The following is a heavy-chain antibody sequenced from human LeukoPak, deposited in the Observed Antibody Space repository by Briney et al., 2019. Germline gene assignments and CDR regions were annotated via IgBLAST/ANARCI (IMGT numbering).Heavy chain of an antibody. J-gene: IGHJ4*02. Sequence: PSETLSLTCTVSGGSISSYYWSWIRQPPGKGLEWIGYIYYSGSTNCNPSLKSRVTISVDTSKNQFSLKLSSVTAADTAVYYCARVTSVTTGFDYWGQGTLVTVSS. CDR1: GGSISSYY. CDR2: IYYSGST. CDR3: ARVTSVTTGFDY. D-gene: IGHD4-17*01. V-gene: IGHV4-59*01.